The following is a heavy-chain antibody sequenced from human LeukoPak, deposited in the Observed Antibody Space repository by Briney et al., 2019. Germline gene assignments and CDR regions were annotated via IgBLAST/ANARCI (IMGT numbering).Heavy chain of an antibody. CDR3: ARDGSRGAAAGTRPVTARQKYNWFDP. V-gene: IGHV4-39*07. J-gene: IGHJ5*02. CDR2: IYYSGST. Sequence: SETLSLTCTVSGGSISSSSYYWGWIRQPPGKGLEWIGSIYYSGSTYYNPSLKSRVTISVDTSKNQFSLKLSSVTAADTAVYYCARDGSRGAAAGTRPVTARQKYNWFDPWGQGTLVTVSS. CDR1: GGSISSSSYY. D-gene: IGHD6-13*01.